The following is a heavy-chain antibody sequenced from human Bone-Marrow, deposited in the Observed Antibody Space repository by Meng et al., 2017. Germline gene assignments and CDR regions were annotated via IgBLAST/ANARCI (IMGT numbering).Heavy chain of an antibody. CDR1: GFTFSTSA. Sequence: LVESGGGLVKPGGSLRLSCAASGFTFSTSALHWVRQAPGKGLEWVAVISVDASQKFYADSVKGRLTISRDNSQNTLYLQIDSLRIEDTAVYYCARDGNIGFTDFDYWGQGTLVTVSS. D-gene: IGHD2/OR15-2a*01. CDR3: ARDGNIGFTDFDY. CDR2: ISVDASQK. V-gene: IGHV3-30*04. J-gene: IGHJ4*02.